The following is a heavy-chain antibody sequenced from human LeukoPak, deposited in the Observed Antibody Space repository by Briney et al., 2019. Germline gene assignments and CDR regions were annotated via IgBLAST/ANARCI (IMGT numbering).Heavy chain of an antibody. V-gene: IGHV3-11*04. CDR3: ARGPPPYSSSSGGGSYYYYGMDV. CDR2: ISSSGSTI. D-gene: IGHD6-6*01. Sequence: GGSLRLSCAASRFTFSEYYMSWIRQAPGKGLEWVSYISSSGSTIFYADSVKGRFTISRDNSKNTLYLQMNSLRAEDTAVYYCARGPPPYSSSSGGGSYYYYGMDVWGQGTTVTVSS. CDR1: RFTFSEYY. J-gene: IGHJ6*02.